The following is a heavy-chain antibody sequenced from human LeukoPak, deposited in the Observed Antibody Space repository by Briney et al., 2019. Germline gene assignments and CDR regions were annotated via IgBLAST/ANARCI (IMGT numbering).Heavy chain of an antibody. J-gene: IGHJ4*02. CDR1: GYTFTSYG. CDR3: ARDLVLYNWNYLGY. Sequence: ASVKVSCKASGYTFTSYGISWVRQAPGQGLEWMGWISAYNGNTNYAQKLQGRVTMTTDTSTSTAYMEVRSLRSDDTAVYYCARDLVLYNWNYLGYWGQGTLVTVSS. V-gene: IGHV1-18*01. D-gene: IGHD1-20*01. CDR2: ISAYNGNT.